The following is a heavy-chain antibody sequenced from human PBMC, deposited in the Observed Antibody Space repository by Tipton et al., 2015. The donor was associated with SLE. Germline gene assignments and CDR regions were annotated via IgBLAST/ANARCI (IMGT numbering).Heavy chain of an antibody. Sequence: SLRLSCAASGFTFSSDSMNWVRQAPGKGLEWVSYISSSSSTIYYADSVKRRSTISRDNAKNSLYLKMNSLRAEDTAVYYCAVLGGFFDYCGQGTLVTVSS. V-gene: IGHV3-48*01. D-gene: IGHD3-16*01. CDR3: AVLGGFFDY. CDR1: GFTFSSDS. J-gene: IGHJ4*02. CDR2: ISSSSSTI.